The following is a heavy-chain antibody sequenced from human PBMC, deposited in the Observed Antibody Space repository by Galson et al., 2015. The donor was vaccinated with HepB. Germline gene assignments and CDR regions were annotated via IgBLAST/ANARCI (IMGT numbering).Heavy chain of an antibody. D-gene: IGHD6-13*01. CDR2: IYPGDSDT. J-gene: IGHJ6*02. CDR1: GYSFTSYW. Sequence: QSGAEVKKPGESLKISCKGSGYSFTSYWIGWVRQMPGKGLEWMGIIYPGDSDTRYSPSFQGQVTISADKSISTAYLQWSSLKASDTAMYYCARQGGYSSSWYRTSDYYYGMDVWGQGTTVTVSS. CDR3: ARQGGYSSSWYRTSDYYYGMDV. V-gene: IGHV5-51*01.